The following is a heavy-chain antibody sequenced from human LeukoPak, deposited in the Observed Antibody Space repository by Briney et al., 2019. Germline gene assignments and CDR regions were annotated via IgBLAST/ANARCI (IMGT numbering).Heavy chain of an antibody. J-gene: IGHJ4*02. CDR2: ISGSGGST. Sequence: PGGSLRLSCAASGFTFSSYAMSWVRQAPGKGLEWVSAISGSGGSTYYADSVKGRFTISRDNAKNSLYLQMNSLRAEDTAVYYCARLVGATRRYSFDYWGQETLVTVSS. CDR1: GFTFSSYA. CDR3: ARLVGATRRYSFDY. D-gene: IGHD1-26*01. V-gene: IGHV3-23*01.